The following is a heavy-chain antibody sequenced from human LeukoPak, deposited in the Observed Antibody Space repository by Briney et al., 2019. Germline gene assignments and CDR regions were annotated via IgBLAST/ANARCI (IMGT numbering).Heavy chain of an antibody. Sequence: SETLSLTCTVSGGSISSYTWSWTRQPAGMRLEWIGRIYSSGTTNYNPSFESRVTMSVDTSKNQFYLKLTSVTAADTAVYYCARETYNDAWYGDLWGQGSLVTVFS. D-gene: IGHD3-16*01. CDR2: IYSSGTT. J-gene: IGHJ5*02. CDR1: GGSISSYT. CDR3: ARETYNDAWYGDL. V-gene: IGHV4-4*07.